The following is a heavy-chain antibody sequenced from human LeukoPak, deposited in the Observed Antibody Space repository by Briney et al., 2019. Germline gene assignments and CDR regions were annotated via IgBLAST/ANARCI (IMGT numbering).Heavy chain of an antibody. CDR1: GFTFSSYA. J-gene: IGHJ4*02. V-gene: IGHV3-23*01. Sequence: GGSLRFSCAASGFTFSSYAMSWVRQAPGKGLEWVSAVSSSGGSTNYADYVKGQFTISRDNSRNTVYLHMNNLRAEDTAVYYCAKEGRKTGNTYGYEYDCWGQGTLVTVSS. CDR3: AKEGRKTGNTYGYEYDC. D-gene: IGHD5-18*01. CDR2: VSSSGGST.